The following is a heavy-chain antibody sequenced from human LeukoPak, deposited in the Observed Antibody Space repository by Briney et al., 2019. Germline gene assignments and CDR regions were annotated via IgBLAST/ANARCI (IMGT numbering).Heavy chain of an antibody. J-gene: IGHJ4*02. CDR2: IYYSGST. CDR1: GGSINSKDHF. CDR3: ARAPYGYSSGWYPDY. D-gene: IGHD6-19*01. V-gene: IGHV4-39*07. Sequence: PSETLSLTCTVSGGSINSKDHFWGWVRQPPGKGLEWIATIYYSGSTYHNPSLKSRVDISLDGSKNQFSLKLTSLTAADTAFYYCARAPYGYSSGWYPDYWGQGTLVTVSS.